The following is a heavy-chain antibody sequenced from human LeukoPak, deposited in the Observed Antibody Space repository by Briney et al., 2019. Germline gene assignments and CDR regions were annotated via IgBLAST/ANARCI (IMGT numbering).Heavy chain of an antibody. J-gene: IGHJ4*02. CDR2: IYYSNT. V-gene: IGHV4-59*08. CDR3: ARLKYGDYGLYYFDY. Sequence: PSETLSLTCTVSGGSISSYYWSWIRQPPGKGLESIGYIYYSNTNYNPSLKSRVTISVDTSKNQFSPKLSSVTAADTAAYYCARLKYGDYGLYYFDYWGQGTLVTVSS. D-gene: IGHD4-17*01. CDR1: GGSISSYY.